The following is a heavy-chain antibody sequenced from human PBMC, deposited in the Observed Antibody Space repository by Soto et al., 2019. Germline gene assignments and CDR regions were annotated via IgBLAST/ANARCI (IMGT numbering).Heavy chain of an antibody. V-gene: IGHV3-11*05. CDR3: AREAFAIAAALNGMDV. Sequence: PGGALRLSCAASGFTYSDYYMSWIRQAPGKGLEWVSYISSSSSYTNYADSVKGRFTISRDNAKNSLYLQMNSLRAEDTAVYYCAREAFAIAAALNGMDVWGQGTTVTVSS. D-gene: IGHD6-13*01. CDR2: ISSSSSYT. CDR1: GFTYSDYY. J-gene: IGHJ6*02.